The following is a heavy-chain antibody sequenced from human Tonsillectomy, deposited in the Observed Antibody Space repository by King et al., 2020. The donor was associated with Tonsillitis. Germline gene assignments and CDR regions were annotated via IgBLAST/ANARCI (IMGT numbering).Heavy chain of an antibody. J-gene: IGHJ4*02. V-gene: IGHV3-53*04. D-gene: IGHD3-3*01. CDR1: GFTVSNNY. CDR3: ARDTVFGVALD. Sequence: VQLVESGGGLVQPGGSLRLSCAASGFTVSNNYMSWVRQAPGKGLEWVSIIYSGGNTYYAESVKGRFTISRHNSKNTLYLQMNSLRAEDPAVYYCARDTVFGVALDWGQGTLVTVSS. CDR2: IYSGGNT.